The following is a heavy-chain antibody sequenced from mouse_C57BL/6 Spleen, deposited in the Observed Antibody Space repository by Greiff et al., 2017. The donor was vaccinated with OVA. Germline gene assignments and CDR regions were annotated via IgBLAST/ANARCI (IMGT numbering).Heavy chain of an antibody. CDR2: IDPEDGET. CDR1: GFNIKDYY. V-gene: IGHV14-2*01. Sequence: DVQLQESGAELVKPGASVKLSCTASGFNIKDYYMHWVKQRTEQGLEWIGRIDPEDGETKYAPKFQGKATITADTSSNTAYLQLSSLTSEDTAVYYCATITTVVDWYFDVWGTGTTVTVSS. CDR3: ATITTVVDWYFDV. J-gene: IGHJ1*03. D-gene: IGHD1-1*01.